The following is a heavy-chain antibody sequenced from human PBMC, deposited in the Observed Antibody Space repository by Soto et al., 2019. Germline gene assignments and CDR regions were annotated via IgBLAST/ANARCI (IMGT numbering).Heavy chain of an antibody. Sequence: QITLKESGPALVKPTQTLTLTCTFSGFSLNTPGVGVGWIRQPPGKALEWLGVIYWDDDKRYSPSLESRLAITKDSSKNQVVLTMTNMDPVDTATYYCAHRPDPPLVTNLRPPVPDYFDPWGQGTLVTVSS. V-gene: IGHV2-5*02. CDR3: AHRPDPPLVTNLRPPVPDYFDP. CDR1: GFSLNTPGVG. CDR2: IYWDDDK. D-gene: IGHD4-17*01. J-gene: IGHJ5*02.